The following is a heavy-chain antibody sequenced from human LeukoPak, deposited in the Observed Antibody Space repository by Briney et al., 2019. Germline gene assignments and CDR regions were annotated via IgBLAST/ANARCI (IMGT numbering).Heavy chain of an antibody. CDR1: GFTFSSYG. Sequence: GRSLRLSCAASGFTFSSYGMHWVRQAPGKGLEWVAVIWYDGSNKYYADSVKGRFTISRDNSKNTLYLQMNSLRAEDTAVYYCAKLDYYDSSGYFDYWGQGTLVTVSS. CDR3: AKLDYYDSSGYFDY. J-gene: IGHJ4*02. V-gene: IGHV3-33*06. D-gene: IGHD3-22*01. CDR2: IWYDGSNK.